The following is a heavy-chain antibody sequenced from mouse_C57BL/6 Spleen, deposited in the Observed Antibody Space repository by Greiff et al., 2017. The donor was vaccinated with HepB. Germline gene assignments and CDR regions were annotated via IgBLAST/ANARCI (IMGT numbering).Heavy chain of an antibody. Sequence: QVQLQQSGPELVKPGASVKISCKASGYAFSSSWMNWVKQRPGKGLEWIGRIYPGDGDTNYNGKFKGKATLTAYKSSSTAYMQLSSLTSEDSAVYFCARLGGIYYDSLDYWGQGTTLTVSS. CDR3: ARLGGIYYDSLDY. V-gene: IGHV1-82*01. J-gene: IGHJ2*01. CDR1: GYAFSSSW. CDR2: IYPGDGDT. D-gene: IGHD2-4*01.